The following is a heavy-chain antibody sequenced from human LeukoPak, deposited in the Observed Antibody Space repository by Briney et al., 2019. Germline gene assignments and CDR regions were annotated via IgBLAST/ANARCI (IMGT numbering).Heavy chain of an antibody. V-gene: IGHV4-38-2*02. CDR1: GYSISSGYY. D-gene: IGHD3-9*01. J-gene: IGHJ5*02. CDR2: IYHSGST. CDR3: ARGILRYFDWPNWLDP. Sequence: SETLSLTCTVSGYSISSGYYWGWIRQPPGKGLEWIGSIYHSGSTYYNPSLKSRVTISVDTSKNQFSLKLSSVTAADTAVYYCARGILRYFDWPNWLDPWGQGTLVTVSS.